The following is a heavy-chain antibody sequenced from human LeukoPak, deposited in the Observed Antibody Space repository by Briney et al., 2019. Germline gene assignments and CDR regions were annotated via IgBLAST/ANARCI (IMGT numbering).Heavy chain of an antibody. CDR2: IIPILGIA. V-gene: IGHV1-69*04. D-gene: IGHD2-15*01. Sequence: SVKVSCKASGGTFTSYTISWVRQAPGQGLEWMGRIIPILGIADYAQKFQGRVTITPDKSTSTAYMELSSLRSEDTAVYYCAREVVAPDVWGQGTTATVSS. CDR1: GGTFTSYT. J-gene: IGHJ6*02. CDR3: AREVVAPDV.